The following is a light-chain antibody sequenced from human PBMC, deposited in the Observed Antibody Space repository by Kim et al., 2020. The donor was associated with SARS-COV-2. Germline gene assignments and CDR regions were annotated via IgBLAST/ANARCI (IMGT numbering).Light chain of an antibody. CDR2: KAS. V-gene: IGKV1-5*03. CDR1: QSISSW. Sequence: DIQMTQSPSTLSASLGDRVTITCRASQSISSWLAWYQQKPGKAPKLLIYKASSLESGVPSRFSGSGSGTEFTLTISSLQPDDFATYYCQQYNSYRLTFGGGTKVDIK. J-gene: IGKJ4*01. CDR3: QQYNSYRLT.